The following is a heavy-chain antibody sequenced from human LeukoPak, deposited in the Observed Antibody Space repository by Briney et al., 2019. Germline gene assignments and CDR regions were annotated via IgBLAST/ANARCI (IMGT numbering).Heavy chain of an antibody. V-gene: IGHV4-38-2*02. Sequence: SETLSLTCTVSGYSISSGYYWGWIRQPPGKGLEWIGSIYHSGSTYYNPSLKSRVTISVDTSKNQFSLKLSSVTAADTAVYYCARVQGDLWFGEPERYYYYMDVWGKGTTVTVSS. CDR3: ARVQGDLWFGEPERYYYYMDV. CDR2: IYHSGST. D-gene: IGHD3-10*01. J-gene: IGHJ6*03. CDR1: GYSISSGYY.